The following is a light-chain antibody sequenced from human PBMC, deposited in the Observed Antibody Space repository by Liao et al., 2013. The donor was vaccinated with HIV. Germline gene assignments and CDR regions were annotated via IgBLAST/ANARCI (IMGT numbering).Light chain of an antibody. CDR3: QVWDRSSGQYV. V-gene: IGLV3-21*04. CDR1: NIGSKS. J-gene: IGLJ1*01. CDR2: YDS. Sequence: SYVLAQPPSVSVAPGKTARITCGGNNIGSKSVHWYQQKPGQAPVLVIYYDSDRPSGIPERFSGSNSGNTATLTISRVEAGDEADYYCQVWDRSSGQYVFGFGTKVTVL.